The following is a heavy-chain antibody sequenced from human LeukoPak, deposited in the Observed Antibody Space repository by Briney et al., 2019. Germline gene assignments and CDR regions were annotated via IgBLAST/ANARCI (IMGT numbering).Heavy chain of an antibody. D-gene: IGHD5-18*01. CDR2: INPNSGGT. Sequence: GASVKVSCKASGYTFTDYFMHWVRQAPGQGLGWMGWINPNSGGTHYAQKFQGRVTMTRDTSISTAYMELSRLRSDGTAVYDCARDPGYSSPRGDYWGQGTLVTVSS. CDR3: ARDPGYSSPRGDY. CDR1: GYTFTDYF. J-gene: IGHJ4*02. V-gene: IGHV1-2*02.